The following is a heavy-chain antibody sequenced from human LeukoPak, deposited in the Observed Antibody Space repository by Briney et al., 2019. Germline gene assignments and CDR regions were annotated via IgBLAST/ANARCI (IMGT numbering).Heavy chain of an antibody. D-gene: IGHD6-19*01. Sequence: PGGSLRLSCAASGFTVSSNYMSWVRQAPGKGLEWVSVIYSGGSTYYADSVKGRFTISRDNSKNTLYLQMNSLRAEDTAVYYCAKRGSGWYEDYYYYMDVWGKGTTVTMSS. CDR1: GFTVSSNY. CDR3: AKRGSGWYEDYYYYMDV. V-gene: IGHV3-66*04. J-gene: IGHJ6*03. CDR2: IYSGGST.